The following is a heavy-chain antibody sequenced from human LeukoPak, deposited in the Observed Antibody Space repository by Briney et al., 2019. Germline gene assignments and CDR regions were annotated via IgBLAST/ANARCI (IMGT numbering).Heavy chain of an antibody. J-gene: IGHJ4*02. CDR3: TRDTAHYYDSSGYYAY. V-gene: IGHV3-49*04. CDR2: IRSKAYGGTA. CDR1: GFTFGDYA. Sequence: GGSLRLSCTASGFTFGDYAMSWVRQAPGKGVEWVGFIRSKAYGGTAEYAASVKGRFTISRDDSKSIAYLQMNSLKTEDTAVYYCTRDTAHYYDSSGYYAYWGQGTLVTVSS. D-gene: IGHD3-22*01.